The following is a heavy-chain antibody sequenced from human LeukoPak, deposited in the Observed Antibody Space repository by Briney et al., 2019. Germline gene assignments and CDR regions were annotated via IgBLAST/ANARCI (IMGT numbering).Heavy chain of an antibody. Sequence: ASVKVSCKASGYTFTSYGISWVQQAPGQGLEWMGWISAYNGNTNYAQKLQGRVTMTTDTSTSTAYMELRSLRSDDTAVYYCARSKSGFGELFRWGQGTLVTVSS. CDR2: ISAYNGNT. CDR3: ARSKSGFGELFR. D-gene: IGHD3-10*01. J-gene: IGHJ4*02. V-gene: IGHV1-18*01. CDR1: GYTFTSYG.